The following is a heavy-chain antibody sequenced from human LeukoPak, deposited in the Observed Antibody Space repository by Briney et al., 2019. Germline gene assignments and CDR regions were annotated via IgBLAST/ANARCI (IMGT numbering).Heavy chain of an antibody. J-gene: IGHJ4*02. CDR2: INPNSGGP. D-gene: IGHD3-3*01. V-gene: IGHV1-2*02. CDR3: ARGGNSVFGVVDY. CDR1: GYTFTGYY. Sequence: ASVKVSCKASGYTFTGYYMHWVRQAPGQGLEWMGWINPNSGGPIYAQKFQGRVTMTWDTSISTTYMELRGLRSDDTAVYYCARGGNSVFGVVDYWGQGTLVTVPS.